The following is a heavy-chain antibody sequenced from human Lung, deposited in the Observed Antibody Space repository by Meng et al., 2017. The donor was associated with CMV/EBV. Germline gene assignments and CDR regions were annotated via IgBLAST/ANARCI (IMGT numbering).Heavy chain of an antibody. V-gene: IGHV4-34*01. D-gene: IGHD2-2*02. Sequence: SXTLSLXCAVYGGSFSGYYWSWIRQPPGKGLEWIGEINHSGSTNYNPSLKSRVTISVDTSKNQFSLKLSSATAATTAVYYCARGGYCSSTSCYKLYRNCFDPXAKEXLVTSPQ. CDR3: ARGGYCSSTSCYKLYRNCFDP. J-gene: IGHJ5*02. CDR1: GGSFSGYY. CDR2: INHSGST.